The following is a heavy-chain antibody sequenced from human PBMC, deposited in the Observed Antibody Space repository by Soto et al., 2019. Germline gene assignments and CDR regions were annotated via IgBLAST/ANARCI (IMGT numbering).Heavy chain of an antibody. CDR2: IYWDDDR. CDR3: AHIMITWGGVSALDAFDM. D-gene: IGHD3-16*01. CDR1: GFSLSTSRVR. V-gene: IGHV2-5*02. J-gene: IGHJ3*02. Sequence: SGPTLVNPTQTLTLTCSFSGFSLSTSRVRVALIVQPPGKALEWLAIIYWDDDRRYSPSLKTRLAITKDTSKNQVVLTMTNLDPGDTATYYCAHIMITWGGVSALDAFDMWGQGTVVTVSS.